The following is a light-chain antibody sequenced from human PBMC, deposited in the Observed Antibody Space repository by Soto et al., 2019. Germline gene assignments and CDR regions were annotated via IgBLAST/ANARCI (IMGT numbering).Light chain of an antibody. Sequence: QSVLTQPLSASGTPGQRVTISCSGSSSNIGSDYVYWYQQFPGTAPKLLIYRNNQRPSGVPDRFSGSKSGTSASLAISGLRSEDEADYYCAAWDDSLSGYVFGTGTKVTVL. CDR1: SSNIGSDY. V-gene: IGLV1-47*01. CDR2: RNN. CDR3: AAWDDSLSGYV. J-gene: IGLJ1*01.